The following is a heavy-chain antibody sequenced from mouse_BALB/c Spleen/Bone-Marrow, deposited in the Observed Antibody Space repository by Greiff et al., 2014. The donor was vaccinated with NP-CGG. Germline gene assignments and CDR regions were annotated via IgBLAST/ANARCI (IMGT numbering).Heavy chain of an antibody. Sequence: EVQLPPSGAELLKPGASVQLSCTASGFNIKDTYMHWVKQRPEPGLEWIGRIDPANGNTKYDPKFQGKATITADTSSNTAYLQLSSLTSEDTAVYYCARYYYAMDYWGQGTSVTVSS. CDR1: GFNIKDTY. J-gene: IGHJ4*01. V-gene: IGHV14-3*02. CDR3: ARYYYAMDY. CDR2: IDPANGNT.